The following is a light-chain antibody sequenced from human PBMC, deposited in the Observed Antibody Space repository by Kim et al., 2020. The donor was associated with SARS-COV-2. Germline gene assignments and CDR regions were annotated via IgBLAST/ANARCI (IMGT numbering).Light chain of an antibody. CDR3: LQHSSYPLT. CDR2: TAS. CDR1: QGLYTD. J-gene: IGKJ4*01. Sequence: ASVGDRVTITCRASQGLYTDLGWYQQKPGSAPKRLIYTASTLQSGVPSRFSGSGSGTEFTLTISSLQPEDFATYYCLQHSSYPLTFGGGTKVDIK. V-gene: IGKV1-17*01.